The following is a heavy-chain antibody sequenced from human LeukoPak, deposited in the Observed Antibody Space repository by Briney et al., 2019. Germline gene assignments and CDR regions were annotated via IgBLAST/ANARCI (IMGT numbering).Heavy chain of an antibody. CDR2: INPNSGGT. CDR3: ARGPIAAAGYYFDY. J-gene: IGHJ4*02. CDR1: GYTFTGYY. Sequence: ASVKVSCKASGYTFTGYYMHWVRQAPGQGLEWMGWINPNSGGTNYAQKFQGRVTMTRDTSISTAYMELSSLRSEDTAVYYCARGPIAAAGYYFDYWGQGTLVTVSS. V-gene: IGHV1-2*02. D-gene: IGHD6-13*01.